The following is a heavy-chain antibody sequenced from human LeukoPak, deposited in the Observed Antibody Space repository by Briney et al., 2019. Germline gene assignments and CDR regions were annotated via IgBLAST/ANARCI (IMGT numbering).Heavy chain of an antibody. V-gene: IGHV4-59*01. J-gene: IGHJ5*02. D-gene: IGHD3-3*01. CDR2: IYYSGST. CDR3: AREVRLLYRYVWFDP. Sequence: SETLSLTCAVYGGSFSGYYWSWIRQPPGKGLEWIGYIYYSGSTNYNPSLKSRVTISVDTSKNQFSLKLSSVTAADAAVYYCAREVRLLYRYVWFDPRGQGTLVTVSS. CDR1: GGSFSGYY.